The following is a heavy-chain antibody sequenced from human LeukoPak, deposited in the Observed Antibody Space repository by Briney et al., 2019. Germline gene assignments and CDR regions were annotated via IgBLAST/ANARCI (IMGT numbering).Heavy chain of an antibody. J-gene: IGHJ4*02. Sequence: SETLSLTCAVYGGSFSGYYWSWIRQPPGKGLEWIGEINHSGSTNYNPSLKSRVTISVDTSKNQFSLKLSSVTAADTAVYYCARHVRTEALDYWGQGTLVTVSS. CDR3: ARHVRTEALDY. D-gene: IGHD1/OR15-1a*01. CDR1: GGSFSGYY. CDR2: INHSGST. V-gene: IGHV4-34*01.